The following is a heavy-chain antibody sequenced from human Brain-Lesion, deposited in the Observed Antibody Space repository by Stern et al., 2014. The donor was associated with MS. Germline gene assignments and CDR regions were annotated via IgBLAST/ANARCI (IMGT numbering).Heavy chain of an antibody. CDR1: GCSISSGSYY. CDR3: VRETGGYTYGDTDFFDF. Sequence: QVQLVESGPGLVKPSPTLSLTCSASGCSISSGSYYWNWIRQPAGQGLEWIGRLYASGTNNYSPFPKSRVFLFGDTAKKPFPLMLSSVTAADAAMYYCVRETGGYTYGDTDFFDFWGQGTLVTVSS. V-gene: IGHV4-61*02. D-gene: IGHD5-18*01. CDR2: LYASGTN. J-gene: IGHJ4*02.